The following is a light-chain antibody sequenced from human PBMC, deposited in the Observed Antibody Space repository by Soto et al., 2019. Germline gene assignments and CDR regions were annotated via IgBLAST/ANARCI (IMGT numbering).Light chain of an antibody. J-gene: IGLJ3*02. V-gene: IGLV1-40*01. Sequence: QSVLTQPPSVSGAPGQRVTISCTGSSSNIGAGYDVHWYQQLPGTAPKLLIYRDNNRPSGVPDRFSGSKSGTSASLAITGLQGDDEDDYYCYSYDSTLSGSVFGGGTKLTVL. CDR3: YSYDSTLSGSV. CDR1: SSNIGAGYD. CDR2: RDN.